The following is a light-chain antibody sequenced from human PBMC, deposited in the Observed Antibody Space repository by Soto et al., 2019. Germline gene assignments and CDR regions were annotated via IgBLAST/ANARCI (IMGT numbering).Light chain of an antibody. CDR2: DAS. Sequence: DIQITQAPSILSPSLGDRVTITCRASRSISDWLAWYQQKPGKAPELLIFDASTLKSGVPSRFSGSGSGTEFTLTISRLQPDDVATYYCLQYSSHSWTFGQGTKVDIK. CDR1: RSISDW. CDR3: LQYSSHSWT. J-gene: IGKJ1*01. V-gene: IGKV1-5*01.